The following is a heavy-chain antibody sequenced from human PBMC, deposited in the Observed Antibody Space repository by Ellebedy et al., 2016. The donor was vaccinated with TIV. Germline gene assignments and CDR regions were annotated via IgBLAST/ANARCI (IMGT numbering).Heavy chain of an antibody. CDR2: IYHSGST. Sequence: MPSETLSLTFTLSGGSIGTYYWSWIRQPPGQGLEWIGFIYHSGSTNYNPSLKSRVTISVDPSKNQFSLQLTSLTAADTAVYYCARLGGNGLDCWGQGTLLTVSS. D-gene: IGHD4-23*01. V-gene: IGHV4-59*01. J-gene: IGHJ4*02. CDR3: ARLGGNGLDC. CDR1: GGSIGTYY.